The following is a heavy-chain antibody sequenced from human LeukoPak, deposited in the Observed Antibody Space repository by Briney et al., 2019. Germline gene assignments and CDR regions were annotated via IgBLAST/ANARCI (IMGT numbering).Heavy chain of an antibody. J-gene: IGHJ6*03. CDR3: ARGITMVHPRGYYYYMDV. D-gene: IGHD3-10*01. CDR2: IKQDGSEK. Sequence: GGSLRLSCAASGFTFSSYWMSWVRQAPGKGREWVANIKQDGSEKYYVDSVKGGFTISRDNAKNSLYLQMNSLRAEHTAVYYCARGITMVHPRGYYYYMDVWGKGTKVTISS. V-gene: IGHV3-7*01. CDR1: GFTFSSYW.